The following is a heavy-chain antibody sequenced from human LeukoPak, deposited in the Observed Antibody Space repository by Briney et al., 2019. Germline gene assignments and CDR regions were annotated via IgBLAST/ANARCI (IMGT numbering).Heavy chain of an antibody. CDR3: ASQLVRRYFDY. D-gene: IGHD6-13*01. J-gene: IGHJ4*02. CDR2: IYSGGST. CDR1: GFTVSSNY. V-gene: IGHV3-53*01. Sequence: PGGSLRLSCAASGFTVSSNYMSWVRQAPGKGLEWVSVIYSGGSTYYADSVKGRFTISRDNSKNTLYLQMNSLRAEDTAVYYCASQLVRRYFDYWGQGTLVTVSS.